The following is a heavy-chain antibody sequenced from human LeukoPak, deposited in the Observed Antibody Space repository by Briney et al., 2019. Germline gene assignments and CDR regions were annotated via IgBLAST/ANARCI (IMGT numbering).Heavy chain of an antibody. V-gene: IGHV4-59*01. Sequence: SETLSLTCTVSGGSISSYYWSWIRQPPGKGLEWIGYIYYSGSTNYNPSLKSRVTISVDTSKNQFSLKLSSVTAADTAVNYCARAAPDEWELPYYYGMDVWGQGTTVTVSS. CDR2: IYYSGST. CDR1: GGSISSYY. D-gene: IGHD1-26*01. J-gene: IGHJ6*02. CDR3: ARAAPDEWELPYYYGMDV.